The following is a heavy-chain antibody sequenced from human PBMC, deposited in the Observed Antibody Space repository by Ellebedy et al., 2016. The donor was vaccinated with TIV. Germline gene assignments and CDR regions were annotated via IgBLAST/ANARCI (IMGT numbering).Heavy chain of an antibody. CDR2: IKQDGSEK. J-gene: IGHJ4*02. CDR3: SSHVETSMTH. D-gene: IGHD5-18*01. CDR1: GFTFSNYW. V-gene: IGHV3-7*01. Sequence: GESLKISXAASGFTFSNYWMSWVRQAQGKGLEWVANIKQDGSEKHYVDSVKGRFTISRNNAKSSLYLQMNSLRVEDTALYYCSSHVETSMTHWGQGTLVTVSS.